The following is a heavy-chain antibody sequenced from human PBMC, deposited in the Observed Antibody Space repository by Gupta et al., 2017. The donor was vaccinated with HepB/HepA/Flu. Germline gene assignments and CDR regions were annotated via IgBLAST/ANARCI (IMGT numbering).Heavy chain of an antibody. J-gene: IGHJ6*03. D-gene: IGHD3-3*01. V-gene: IGHV4-34*01. CDR1: GGSFSGYY. Sequence: QVQLQQWGAGLLKPSETLSLTCAVYGGSFSGYYWSWIRQPPGKGLEWIGEINHSGSTNYNPSLKSRVTISVDTSKNQFSLKLSSVTAADTAVYYCAREDNDFWTKQKENYYYYMDVWGKGTTVTVSS. CDR2: INHSGST. CDR3: AREDNDFWTKQKENYYYYMDV.